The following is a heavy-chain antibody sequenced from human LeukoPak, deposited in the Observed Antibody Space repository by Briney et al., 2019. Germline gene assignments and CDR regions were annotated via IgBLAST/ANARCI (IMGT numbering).Heavy chain of an antibody. Sequence: SETLSLTCAVYGGSFSGYYWTWIRQTPEKGLEWIGEMNPSGSTSYNPSLKSRVTISVDTSKNQFSLKLNSVTAADTAVYYCARGRQDVTMIVVVMTAVSYYLDVWGKGTTVTVS. D-gene: IGHD3-22*01. CDR1: GGSFSGYY. CDR2: MNPSGST. V-gene: IGHV4-34*01. CDR3: ARGRQDVTMIVVVMTAVSYYLDV. J-gene: IGHJ6*03.